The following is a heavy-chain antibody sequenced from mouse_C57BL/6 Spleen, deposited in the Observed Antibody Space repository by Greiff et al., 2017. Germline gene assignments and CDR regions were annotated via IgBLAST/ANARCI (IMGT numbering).Heavy chain of an antibody. Sequence: EVQLVESGGGLVKPGGSLKLSCAASGFTFSGYGMPWVRQAPEKGLGWVAYISSGSSTIYYADTVKGRFTISRDNAKNTLFLQMTSLRSENTAMYDWSRGPLMVTTRGYAMDYWGQGTSVTVSS. J-gene: IGHJ4*01. V-gene: IGHV5-17*01. CDR3: SRGPLMVTTRGYAMDY. CDR1: GFTFSGYG. D-gene: IGHD2-2*01. CDR2: ISSGSSTI.